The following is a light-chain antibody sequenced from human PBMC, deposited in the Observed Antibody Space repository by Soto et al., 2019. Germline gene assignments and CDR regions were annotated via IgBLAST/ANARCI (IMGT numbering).Light chain of an antibody. Sequence: IQLTKSPSSLSSSVEDRVTITCRASQGINTYLSWYQQKPGKAPKLLIYAASILQSGVPSRFSGSGSGTDFTLTVSALQPADSETYYCQQLKSYPHTFGGGTRVEIK. V-gene: IGKV1-9*01. J-gene: IGKJ4*01. CDR2: AAS. CDR1: QGINTY. CDR3: QQLKSYPHT.